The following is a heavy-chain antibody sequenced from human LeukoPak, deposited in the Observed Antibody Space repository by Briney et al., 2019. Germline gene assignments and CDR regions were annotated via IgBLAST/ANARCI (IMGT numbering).Heavy chain of an antibody. CDR3: ARAYDSSGYYSPFDY. V-gene: IGHV3-20*04. CDR2: INWNGGST. CDR1: GFTFDDYG. D-gene: IGHD3-22*01. J-gene: IGHJ4*02. Sequence: RPGGSLRLSCAASGFTFDDYGMSWVRQAPGKGLEWVSGINWNGGSTGYADSVKGRFTISRDNAKNSLYLQMNSLRAEDTALYYCARAYDSSGYYSPFDYWGQGTLVTVSS.